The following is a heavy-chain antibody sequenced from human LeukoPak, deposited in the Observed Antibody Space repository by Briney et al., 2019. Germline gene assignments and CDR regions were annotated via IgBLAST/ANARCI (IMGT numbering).Heavy chain of an antibody. CDR2: INAGNGNT. V-gene: IGHV1-3*01. J-gene: IGHJ4*02. Sequence: GASVKVSCKASEYTFTSYAMHWVRQAPGQRLEWMGWINAGNGNTKYSQKFQGRVTITRDTSASTAYMELSSLRSEDTAVYYCARLYCSSTSCHGDDYWGQGTLVTVSS. CDR3: ARLYCSSTSCHGDDY. CDR1: EYTFTSYA. D-gene: IGHD2-2*01.